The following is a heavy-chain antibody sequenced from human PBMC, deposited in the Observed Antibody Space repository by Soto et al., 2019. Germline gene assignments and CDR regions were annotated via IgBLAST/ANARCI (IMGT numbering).Heavy chain of an antibody. CDR2: SRDKGNSYST. CDR1: GFTFSDYC. V-gene: IGHV3-72*01. Sequence: EVQLVESGGGLVQPGGSLRLSCAGSGFTFSDYCIDWVRQAPGKGLEWVGRSRDKGNSYSTDYAASVKGRFTVSRDASKNSLNLQMNSLKTEDTALYYCTRSITGTTSSDYWGQGTLVTVSS. CDR3: TRSITGTTSSDY. D-gene: IGHD1-7*01. J-gene: IGHJ4*02.